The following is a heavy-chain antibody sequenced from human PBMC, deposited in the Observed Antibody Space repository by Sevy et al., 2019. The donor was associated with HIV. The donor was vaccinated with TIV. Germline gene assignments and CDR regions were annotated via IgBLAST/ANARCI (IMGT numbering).Heavy chain of an antibody. D-gene: IGHD2-21*02. CDR2: ISYDGTNK. CDR3: AGGHPDAYWGGDCHYYFDF. Sequence: GGSLRLSCAASGFTFSVYAMHWVRQAPGKGLEWVAVISYDGTNKYYADSVKGRFTISRDNSKNTLYVQMKRLRGEDRAVYYCAGGHPDAYWGGDCHYYFDFWGQGTPVTVSS. J-gene: IGHJ4*02. V-gene: IGHV3-30-3*01. CDR1: GFTFSVYA.